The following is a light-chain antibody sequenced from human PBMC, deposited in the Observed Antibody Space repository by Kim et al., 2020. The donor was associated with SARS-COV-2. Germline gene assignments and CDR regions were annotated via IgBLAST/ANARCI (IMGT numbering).Light chain of an antibody. J-gene: IGKJ1*01. CDR1: QSIGTT. CDR2: GAS. CDR3: QQYNSRPQT. V-gene: IGKV3-15*01. Sequence: VSPGERATLSYRASQSIGTTLAWYQQKPGQAPRLLIYGASTRATGLPARFSGSGSGTEFTLTINSLQSEDFAVYYCQQYNSRPQTFGQGTKVEIK.